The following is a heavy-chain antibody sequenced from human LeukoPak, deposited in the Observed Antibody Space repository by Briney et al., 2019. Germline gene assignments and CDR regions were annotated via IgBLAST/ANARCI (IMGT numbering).Heavy chain of an antibody. Sequence: GGSLRLSCAASGFTFSTYNMNWVRQAPGKGLEWVSSITSDSRYMYYADSVKGRFTISRDNAKNSLYLQMNSLRAEDAALYFCAELGITMIGGVWGKGTTVTISS. CDR1: GFTFSTYN. CDR3: AELGITMIGGV. J-gene: IGHJ6*04. CDR2: ITSDSRYM. V-gene: IGHV3-21*01. D-gene: IGHD3-10*02.